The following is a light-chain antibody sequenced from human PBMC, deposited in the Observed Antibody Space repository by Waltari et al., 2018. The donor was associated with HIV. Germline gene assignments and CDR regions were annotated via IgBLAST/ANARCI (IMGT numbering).Light chain of an antibody. V-gene: IGLV1-40*01. J-gene: IGLJ3*02. CDR2: GDN. Sequence: QSVLTQPPSVSGAPGQRVTISCTRTTSNIGADYDVHWYRQSPGTSPQLLIYGDNNRPSGVPDRFSASKSGTSASLAITGLQGEDEADYHCQSYDGSLNDWVFGGGTKLTVL. CDR3: QSYDGSLNDWV. CDR1: TSNIGADYD.